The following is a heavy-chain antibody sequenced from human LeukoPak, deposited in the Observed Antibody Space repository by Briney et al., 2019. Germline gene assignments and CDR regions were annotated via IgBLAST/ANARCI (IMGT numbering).Heavy chain of an antibody. Sequence: KTSETLSLTCTVSGGSISSGGYYWSWIRQSPGKGLEWIGYIYHTGSTYYNPSLESRLTISVDRSKNQFSLKLSSVTAADTAVYYCARSTPRLFAFDIWGQGTMVTVSS. D-gene: IGHD2-21*01. CDR1: GGSISSGGYY. CDR2: IYHTGST. V-gene: IGHV4-30-2*06. CDR3: ARSTPRLFAFDI. J-gene: IGHJ3*02.